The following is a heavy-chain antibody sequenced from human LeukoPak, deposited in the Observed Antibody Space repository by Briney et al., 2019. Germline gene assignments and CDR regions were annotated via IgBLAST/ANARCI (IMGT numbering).Heavy chain of an antibody. D-gene: IGHD4-17*01. CDR2: IIPIFGTA. CDR1: GGTFSSYA. CDR3: ARGEAPYGDYTDTYYFDY. J-gene: IGHJ4*02. Sequence: SVKVSCKASGGTFSSYAISWVRQAPGQGLEWMGGIIPIFGTANYAQKFQGRVTITADESTSTAYMELSSLRSEDTAVYYCARGEAPYGDYTDTYYFDYWGQGTLVTVSS. V-gene: IGHV1-69*01.